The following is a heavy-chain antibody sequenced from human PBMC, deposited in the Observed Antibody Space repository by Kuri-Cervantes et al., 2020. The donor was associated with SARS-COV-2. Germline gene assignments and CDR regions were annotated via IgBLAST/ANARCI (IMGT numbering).Heavy chain of an antibody. CDR3: AKGLGASSDYYYYYYMDV. Sequence: GGSLRLSCAASGFTFSSYGMHWVRQAPGKGLEWVAFIRYDGSNKYYADSVKGRFTISRDNSKNTLYLQMNSLRAEDTAVYYCAKGLGASSDYYYYYYMDVWGKGTTVTVSS. CDR1: GFTFSSYG. J-gene: IGHJ6*03. D-gene: IGHD1-26*01. CDR2: IRYDGSNK. V-gene: IGHV3-30*02.